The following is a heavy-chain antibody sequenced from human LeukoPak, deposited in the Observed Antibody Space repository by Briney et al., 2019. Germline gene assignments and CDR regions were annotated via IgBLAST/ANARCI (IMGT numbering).Heavy chain of an antibody. D-gene: IGHD6-19*01. CDR3: ARLLAVAGVRPRQLGIDY. Sequence: GESLKISCKGSGYSFTSYWIGWVRQMPGKGLEWMGIIYPGDSDTRYSPSFQGQVTLSADKSISTAYLQWSSLKASDTAMYYCARLLAVAGVRPRQLGIDYWGQGNLVTVTS. J-gene: IGHJ4*02. V-gene: IGHV5-51*01. CDR1: GYSFTSYW. CDR2: IYPGDSDT.